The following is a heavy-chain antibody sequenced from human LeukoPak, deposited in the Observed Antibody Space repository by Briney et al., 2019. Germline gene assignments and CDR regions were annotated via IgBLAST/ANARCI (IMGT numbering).Heavy chain of an antibody. CDR3: ARGLAWVPPGY. CDR2: INTDTGNP. Sequence: ASVKVSCKASGYTFTIYAMSWVRQAPGQGLEWMGWINTDTGNPTYAQGFTGRFVFSLDTSVSTAYLQISSLKAEDTAVYYCARGLAWVPPGYWGQGTLVTVSS. CDR1: GYTFTIYA. V-gene: IGHV7-4-1*02. J-gene: IGHJ4*02. D-gene: IGHD3-9*01.